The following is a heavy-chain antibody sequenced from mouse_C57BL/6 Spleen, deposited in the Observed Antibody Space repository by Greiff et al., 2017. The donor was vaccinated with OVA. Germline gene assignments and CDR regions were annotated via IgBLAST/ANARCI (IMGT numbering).Heavy chain of an antibody. J-gene: IGHJ1*03. Sequence: QVQLQQSGPELVKPGASVKISCKASGYAFSSSWMNWVKQRPGKGLEWIGRLYPGDGDTNYNGKFKGKATLTADKSSSTAYMQLSSLTSEDSAVYFCARQITTVVDRYFDVWGTGTTVTVSS. V-gene: IGHV1-82*01. D-gene: IGHD1-1*01. CDR3: ARQITTVVDRYFDV. CDR2: LYPGDGDT. CDR1: GYAFSSSW.